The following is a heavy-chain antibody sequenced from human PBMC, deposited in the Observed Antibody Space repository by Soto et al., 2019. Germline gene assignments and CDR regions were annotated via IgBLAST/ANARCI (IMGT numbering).Heavy chain of an antibody. D-gene: IGHD3-3*01. Sequence: VASVKVSCKASGYTFTSYGISWVRQAPGQGLEWMGWISAYNGNTNYAQKLQGRVTMTTDTSTSTAYMELRSLRSDDTAVYYCARDRKAGDYDFWSGYYAGGTYFDYWGQGTLVTVSS. CDR2: ISAYNGNT. CDR1: GYTFTSYG. J-gene: IGHJ4*02. CDR3: ARDRKAGDYDFWSGYYAGGTYFDY. V-gene: IGHV1-18*04.